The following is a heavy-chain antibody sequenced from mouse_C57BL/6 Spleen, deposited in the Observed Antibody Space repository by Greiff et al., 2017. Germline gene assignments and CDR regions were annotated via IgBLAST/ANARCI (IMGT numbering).Heavy chain of an antibody. CDR3: ARGYYGSSTGYFDV. Sequence: EVKLQESGPELVKPGASVKIPCKASGYTFTDYNMDWVKQSHGKSLEWIGDINPNNGGTIYNQKFKGKATLTVDKSSSTAYMGLRSLTSEDTAFYYCARGYYGSSTGYFDVWGTGTTVTVSS. CDR1: GYTFTDYN. J-gene: IGHJ1*03. CDR2: INPNNGGT. V-gene: IGHV1-18*01. D-gene: IGHD1-1*01.